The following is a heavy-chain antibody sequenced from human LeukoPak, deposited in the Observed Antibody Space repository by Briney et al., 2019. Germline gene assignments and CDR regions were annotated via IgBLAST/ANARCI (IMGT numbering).Heavy chain of an antibody. CDR1: GYTFTSYD. CDR2: MNPNSGNS. CDR3: ARGPLNYYGAFHYYMDV. Sequence: GASVKVSCKPSGYTFTSYDINWVRQATGQGLEWMGWMNPNSGNSDCAQKFQGRVTMTRDTSISTDYMELSSLESEDTAVYYCARGPLNYYGAFHYYMDVWGKGTTVTVS. D-gene: IGHD3-10*01. V-gene: IGHV1-8*01. J-gene: IGHJ6*03.